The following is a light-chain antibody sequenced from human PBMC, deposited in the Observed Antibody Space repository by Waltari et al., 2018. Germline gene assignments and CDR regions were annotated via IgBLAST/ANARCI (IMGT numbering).Light chain of an antibody. J-gene: IGLJ3*02. Sequence: QSVLTQPPSVSAAPGPKVTIPCSLSSSHIGNNYVSWYQQLPGTAPKLLIYETNKRPSGIPDRFSGSKSGTSATLGITGLQTGDEADYYCGAWDGSLSSGVFGGGTKLTVL. CDR1: SSHIGNNY. CDR3: GAWDGSLSSGV. V-gene: IGLV1-51*02. CDR2: ETN.